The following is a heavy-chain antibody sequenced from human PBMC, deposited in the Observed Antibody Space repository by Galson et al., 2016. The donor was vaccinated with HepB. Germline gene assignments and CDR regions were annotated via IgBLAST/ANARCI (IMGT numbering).Heavy chain of an antibody. Sequence: SVKVSCKASGGTFSSYAISWVRQAPGQGLEWMGGIIPILGLANYAQKVQGRVTLTSDTSTSTVYMQLGSLRSDDTAVYYCTRGDGFWAGWTYWGQGTLVTVSS. V-gene: IGHV1-69*10. J-gene: IGHJ4*02. CDR1: GGTFSSYA. D-gene: IGHD3/OR15-3a*01. CDR2: IIPILGLA. CDR3: TRGDGFWAGWTY.